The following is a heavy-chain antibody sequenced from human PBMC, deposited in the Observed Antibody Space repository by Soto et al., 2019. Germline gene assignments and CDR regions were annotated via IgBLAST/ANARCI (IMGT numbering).Heavy chain of an antibody. Sequence: SETLSLTCTVPGGSVSSTSYYWTWIRQPPGKGLEWIGYIHYSGSTNYNPSLQSRVTISVDTSKNHFSLELTSVTAADTAVYYCARAWEHLYFAYWGQGALVTVSS. J-gene: IGHJ4*02. CDR2: IHYSGST. D-gene: IGHD1-26*01. CDR1: GGSVSSTSYY. V-gene: IGHV4-61*01. CDR3: ARAWEHLYFAY.